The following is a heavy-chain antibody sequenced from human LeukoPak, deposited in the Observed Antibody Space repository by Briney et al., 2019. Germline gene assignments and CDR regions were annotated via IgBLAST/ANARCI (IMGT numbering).Heavy chain of an antibody. Sequence: GGSLRLSCAASGFTFSSYSMNWVRQAPGRGLEWVSVICSGDNTYYADSVKGRFTISRDNSKNTLYLQMNSLRAEDTAVYYCARGYSNLHDDSSGYYIDYWGQGTLVTVSS. CDR2: ICSGDNT. J-gene: IGHJ4*02. D-gene: IGHD3-22*01. CDR3: ARGYSNLHDDSSGYYIDY. V-gene: IGHV3-53*01. CDR1: GFTFSSYS.